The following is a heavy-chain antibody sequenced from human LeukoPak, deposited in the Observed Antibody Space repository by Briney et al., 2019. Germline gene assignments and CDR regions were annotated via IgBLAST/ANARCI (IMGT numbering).Heavy chain of an antibody. CDR1: GFTFSTYA. CDR2: IGSNGVNT. CDR3: ARDRGTPNGHCEELPVQDDF. D-gene: IGHD2-21*02. V-gene: IGHV3-23*01. Sequence: GGSLRLSCTASGFTFSTYAMGWTRQAPGKGLEWVSVIGSNGVNTYYADSAKGRFTISRDNAKNSLYLHMNSLTVEDAAIYYCARDRGTPNGHCEELPVQDDFWRQGTLVTVSS. J-gene: IGHJ4*02.